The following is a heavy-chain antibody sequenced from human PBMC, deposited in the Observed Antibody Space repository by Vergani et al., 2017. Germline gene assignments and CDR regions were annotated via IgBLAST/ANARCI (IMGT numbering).Heavy chain of an antibody. Sequence: QLQMQESGPGLVKPSATLSLTCSVSGASSRSSNYYWGWIRQPPGKGLEWIASIYYSGSTYYNPSLKSRVTISVDTSKNQFSLKLSSVTAADTAVYFCARHSAVEWLVKLGWIDPWGQGILVTVFS. CDR1: GASSRSSNYY. CDR2: IYYSGST. V-gene: IGHV4-39*01. D-gene: IGHD6-19*01. CDR3: ARHSAVEWLVKLGWIDP. J-gene: IGHJ5*02.